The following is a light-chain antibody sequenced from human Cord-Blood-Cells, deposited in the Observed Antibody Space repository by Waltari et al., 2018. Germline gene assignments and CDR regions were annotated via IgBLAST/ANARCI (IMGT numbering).Light chain of an antibody. Sequence: QSALTQPASVSGSPGQSITISCTGTSSDVGGYNYVSWYQQHPGKAPKLMIYGVSKRPSGVTNCFSGSKSGNTASLTISGLQAEDEADYYCSSYTSRSTLVFGVGTRLTVL. CDR3: SSYTSRSTLV. CDR1: SSDVGGYNY. J-gene: IGLJ3*02. V-gene: IGLV2-14*01. CDR2: GVS.